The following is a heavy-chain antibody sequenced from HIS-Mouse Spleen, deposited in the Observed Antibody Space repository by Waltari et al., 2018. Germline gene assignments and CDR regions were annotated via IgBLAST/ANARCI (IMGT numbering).Heavy chain of an antibody. CDR2: ISGSGGST. J-gene: IGHJ6*02. Sequence: EVQLLESGGGLVQPGGSLRLSCAASGFTFSSYAMSWVRQAPGKGLDWVSAISGSGGSTYYADSVKGRFTISRDNSKNTLYLQMNSLRAEDTAVYYCAKDPSVTTYYGMDVWGQGTTVTVSS. CDR3: AKDPSVTTYYGMDV. V-gene: IGHV3-23*01. D-gene: IGHD4-17*01. CDR1: GFTFSSYA.